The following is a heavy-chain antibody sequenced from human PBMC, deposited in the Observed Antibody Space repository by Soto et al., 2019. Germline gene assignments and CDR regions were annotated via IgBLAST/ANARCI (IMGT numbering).Heavy chain of an antibody. CDR1: GGSFSGYY. V-gene: IGHV4-34*01. J-gene: IGHJ4*02. CDR3: ARGRCYYYYSSGYFDY. Sequence: SATLSLTCAVYGGSFSGYYWSWIRQPPGKGLEWIGDINHSGSTNYHPSLKSRVTISVDTSKNQFSLNLSSFTAADTAVDYCARGRCYYYYSSGYFDYLGQGTLVTVSS. D-gene: IGHD3-22*01. CDR2: INHSGST.